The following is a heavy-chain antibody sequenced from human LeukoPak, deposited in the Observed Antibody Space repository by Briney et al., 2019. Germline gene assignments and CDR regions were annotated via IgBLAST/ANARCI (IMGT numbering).Heavy chain of an antibody. CDR1: GFTFDDYG. D-gene: IGHD2-21*02. CDR3: ARTPLMTSYLVDY. J-gene: IGHJ4*02. Sequence: GGSLRLSCAASGFTFDDYGMNWVRQTPGRGLEWVSGINWDGYSTFYADSVQGRFTISRDNAKNSLYLQMNGLRAEDTAFYYCARTPLMTSYLVDYWGQGTLVTVSS. V-gene: IGHV3-20*04. CDR2: INWDGYST.